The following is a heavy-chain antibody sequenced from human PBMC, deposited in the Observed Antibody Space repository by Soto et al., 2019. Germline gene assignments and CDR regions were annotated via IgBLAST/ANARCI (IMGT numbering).Heavy chain of an antibody. CDR2: ISYSGNT. J-gene: IGHJ4*02. CDR1: GGSIISGY. CDR3: AGLRGYAGSPIDY. V-gene: IGHV4-59*01. D-gene: IGHD2-15*01. Sequence: PSETLSLTCTVSGGSIISGYWSWIRQPPGKGLEWIGYISYSGNTNYNPSLKSRVTMSVDTPKNQSSLRLSSVTTADTAVYYCAGLRGYAGSPIDYWGQGTLVTVSS.